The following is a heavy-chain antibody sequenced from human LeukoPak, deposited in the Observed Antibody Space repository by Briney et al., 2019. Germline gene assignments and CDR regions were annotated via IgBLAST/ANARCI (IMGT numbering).Heavy chain of an antibody. CDR3: ARHVWLQPFDY. J-gene: IGHJ4*02. D-gene: IGHD3-9*01. Sequence: PSETLSLTCSVCGGSMNSYYWSWIRQSPGKGLEWIGYIYYSGSTNYNPSLKSRVTISVDTSKNQFSLKLSSVTAADTAVYYCARHVWLQPFDYWGQGTLVTVSS. CDR1: GGSMNSYY. V-gene: IGHV4-59*08. CDR2: IYYSGST.